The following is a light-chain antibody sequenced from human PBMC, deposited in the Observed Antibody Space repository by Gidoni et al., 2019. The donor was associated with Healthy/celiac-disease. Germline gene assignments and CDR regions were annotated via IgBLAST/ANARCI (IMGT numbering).Light chain of an antibody. CDR3: QQSYSTPWT. V-gene: IGKV1-39*01. CDR2: AAS. CDR1: QSISSY. Sequence: DIQMTHSPSSLSASVGERVTITCRASQSISSYLNWYQQKPGKAPKLLIYAASSLQSGVPSRFSGSGSGTYFTLTISSLQPEDFATYYCQQSYSTPWTFGQGTKVEIK. J-gene: IGKJ1*01.